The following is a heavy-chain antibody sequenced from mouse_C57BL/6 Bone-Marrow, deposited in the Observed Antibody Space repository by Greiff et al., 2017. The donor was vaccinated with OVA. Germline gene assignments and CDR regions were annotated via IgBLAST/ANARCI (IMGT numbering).Heavy chain of an antibody. Sequence: EVQVVESGGGLVKPGGSLKLSCAASGFTFSSYAMSWVRQTPEKRLEWVATISDGGSYTYYPDNVKGRFTISRDNAKNNLYLQMSHLKSEDTAMYYCARDNDVRAMDYWGQGTSVTVSS. CDR2: ISDGGSYT. D-gene: IGHD2-12*01. CDR3: ARDNDVRAMDY. CDR1: GFTFSSYA. V-gene: IGHV5-4*01. J-gene: IGHJ4*01.